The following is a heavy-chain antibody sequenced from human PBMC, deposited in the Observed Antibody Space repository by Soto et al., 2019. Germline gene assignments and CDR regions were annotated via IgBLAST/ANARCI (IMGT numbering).Heavy chain of an antibody. CDR3: RSSSRYSTDV. V-gene: IGHV4-39*01. CDR2: IYGTGNT. Sequence: QLQLQESGPGLVKPSETLSLSCTVSGGSITSSFYWGWIRQPPGKGLEWIGSIYGTGNTYYTPSLXXRVTISADTSKNQFSRNLISVTAADTAVYYCRSSSRYSTDVWGQGATVTVSS. J-gene: IGHJ6*02. D-gene: IGHD6-13*01. CDR1: GGSITSSFY.